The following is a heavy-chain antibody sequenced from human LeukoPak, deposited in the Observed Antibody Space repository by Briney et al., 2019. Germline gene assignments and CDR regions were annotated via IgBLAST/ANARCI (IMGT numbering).Heavy chain of an antibody. CDR2: IYYSGST. J-gene: IGHJ4*02. Sequence: SETLSLTCTVSGGSISSSSYYWGRIRQPQGKGLEWIGSIYYSGSTYYNPSLKSRVTISVDTSKNQFSLKLSSVTAADTAVYYCARHVGSSWYQWIDYWGQGTLVTVSS. D-gene: IGHD6-13*01. V-gene: IGHV4-39*01. CDR1: GGSISSSSYY. CDR3: ARHVGSSWYQWIDY.